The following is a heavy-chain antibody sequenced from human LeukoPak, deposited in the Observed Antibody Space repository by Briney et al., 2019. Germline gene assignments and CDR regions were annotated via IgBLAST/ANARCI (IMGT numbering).Heavy chain of an antibody. V-gene: IGHV1-18*01. CDR3: ARAYCSGGSCYGARFDP. CDR2: ISAYNGNT. CDR1: GYTFTSYG. Sequence: ASVKVSCKASGYTFTSYGISWVRQALGQGLEWMGWISAYNGNTNYAQKLQGRVTMTTDTSTSTAYMELRSLRSDDTAVYYCARAYCSGGSCYGARFDPWGQGTLVTVSS. D-gene: IGHD2-15*01. J-gene: IGHJ5*02.